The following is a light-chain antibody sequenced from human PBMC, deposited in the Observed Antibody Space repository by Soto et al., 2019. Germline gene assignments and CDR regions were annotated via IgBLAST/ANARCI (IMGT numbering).Light chain of an antibody. CDR3: CSYAGGRNV. CDR2: EGS. Sequence: QSVLTQPASVSGSPGQSITISCTGTSSDVGSYNLVSWYQHHPGKAPKLMLFEGSKRPSGVSNRFSGSKSGNTASLTISGLQAEDEAYYYCCSYAGGRNVFGTGTKVTVL. J-gene: IGLJ1*01. CDR1: SSDVGSYNL. V-gene: IGLV2-23*03.